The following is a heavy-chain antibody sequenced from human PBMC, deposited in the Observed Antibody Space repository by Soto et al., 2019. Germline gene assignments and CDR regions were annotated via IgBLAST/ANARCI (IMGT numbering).Heavy chain of an antibody. CDR1: GFSLTTRGVG. Sequence: QITLKESGPTLVKPTQTLTLTCTFSGFSLTTRGVGVGWIRQPPGKALECRALIYWDDDKRYSPSLQSRLSITQDTSKNQVVLTMTNVDPVDTATYYCAHIPNYYQYDWFDPWGQGTLVSVSS. CDR2: IYWDDDK. V-gene: IGHV2-5*02. J-gene: IGHJ5*02. CDR3: AHIPNYYQYDWFDP. D-gene: IGHD3-16*01.